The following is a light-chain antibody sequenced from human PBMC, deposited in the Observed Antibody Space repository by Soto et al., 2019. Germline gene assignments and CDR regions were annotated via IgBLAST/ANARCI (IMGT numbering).Light chain of an antibody. Sequence: EIVLTQPPATPSLSPGETPTLPCRASQSVSTYLAWYQQKPGQAPRLLIYDASKRATGTPARFSGSGSGTDFTLTIISLEPEDFAVYYCQHRSIWPPGFGQGTRLEI. CDR1: QSVSTY. CDR3: QHRSIWPPG. CDR2: DAS. J-gene: IGKJ5*01. V-gene: IGKV3-11*01.